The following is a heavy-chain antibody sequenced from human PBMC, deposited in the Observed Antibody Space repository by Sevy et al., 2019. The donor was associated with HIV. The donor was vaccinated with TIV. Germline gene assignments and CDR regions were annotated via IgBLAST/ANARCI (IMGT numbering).Heavy chain of an antibody. CDR2: ISSSSSSI. CDR3: ARDRAVRGVSYYYYGMDV. Sequence: GGSLRLSCAASGFTFSSYSMNWVRQAPGKGLEWVSYISSSSSSIYDEDSVKGRFTISRDNAKNSLYLQMNSLRDEDTAVYYCARDRAVRGVSYYYYGMDVWGQGTTVTVSS. V-gene: IGHV3-48*02. CDR1: GFTFSSYS. J-gene: IGHJ6*02. D-gene: IGHD3-10*01.